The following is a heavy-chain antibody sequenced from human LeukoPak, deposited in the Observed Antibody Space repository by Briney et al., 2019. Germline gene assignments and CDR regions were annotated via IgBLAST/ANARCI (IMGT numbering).Heavy chain of an antibody. J-gene: IGHJ4*02. CDR2: INEDGSEK. D-gene: IGHD3-16*01. V-gene: IGHV3-7*03. CDR3: ESGGHLDW. CDR1: GFTFSSYW. Sequence: QPGGSLRLSCAASGFTFSSYWMNWARQAPGEGLQWVANINEDGSEKHYVDSVKGRFTISRDNAENSLYLQMNSLRAEDTAVYYCESGGHLDWWGQGALVTVAS.